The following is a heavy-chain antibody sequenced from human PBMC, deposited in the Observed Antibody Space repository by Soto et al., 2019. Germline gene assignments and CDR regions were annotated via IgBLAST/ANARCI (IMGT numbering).Heavy chain of an antibody. D-gene: IGHD4-4*01. V-gene: IGHV3-9*01. Sequence: VQLVESGGGLVQPGGSLXLSCAASGFXXXXXAXXXXXXXXXXXLEWVSGISWNTGVFGYADSVKGRFTISRDNARNPLFLEMSSLRADDTAFYYCTKGSKTHVMDWGQGTLVTVSS. CDR1: GFXXXXXA. CDR2: ISWNTGVF. J-gene: IGHJ4*02. CDR3: TKGSKTHVMD.